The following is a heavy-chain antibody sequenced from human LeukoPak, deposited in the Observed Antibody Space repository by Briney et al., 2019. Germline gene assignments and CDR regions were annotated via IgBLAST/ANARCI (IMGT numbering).Heavy chain of an antibody. Sequence: GGSLRLSCAASGFTFSSYSMNWVRQAPGKGLEWVSSISSSSSYIYYADSVKGRFTISRDNSKNTLYLQMNSLRAEDTAVYYCARDGGYDFWSGYYQDYWGQGTLVTVSS. J-gene: IGHJ4*02. CDR1: GFTFSSYS. CDR3: ARDGGYDFWSGYYQDY. D-gene: IGHD3-3*01. CDR2: ISSSSSYI. V-gene: IGHV3-21*01.